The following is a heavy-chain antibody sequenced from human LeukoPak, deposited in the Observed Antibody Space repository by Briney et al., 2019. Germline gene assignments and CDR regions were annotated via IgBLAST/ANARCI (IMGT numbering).Heavy chain of an antibody. CDR1: GGSFSGYY. V-gene: IGHV4-34*01. CDR3: ARGRGYYYGSGSPSDV. CDR2: INHSGST. Sequence: PSETLSLTCAVYGGSFSGYYWSWIRQPPGKGLEWIGEINHSGSTNYNPSLKSRVTISVDTSKNQFSLKLSSVTAADTAVYYCARGRGYYYGSGSPSDVWGQGTTVTVSS. D-gene: IGHD3-10*01. J-gene: IGHJ6*02.